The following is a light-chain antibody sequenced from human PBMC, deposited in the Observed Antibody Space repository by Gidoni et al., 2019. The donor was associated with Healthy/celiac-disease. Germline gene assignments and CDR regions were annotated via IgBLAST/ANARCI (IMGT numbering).Light chain of an antibody. Sequence: DIVMTQSPDSLAVSLGERATINCKSSQSVLYSSNNKNYLAWYQQKPGQPPKLLIYWASTRESGVPDRFSGSGSGTDFTLTISSLQAEDVAVYYCQQYYSTPVNVXQGTKLEIK. V-gene: IGKV4-1*01. CDR2: WAS. CDR1: QSVLYSSNNKNY. J-gene: IGKJ2*01. CDR3: QQYYSTPVN.